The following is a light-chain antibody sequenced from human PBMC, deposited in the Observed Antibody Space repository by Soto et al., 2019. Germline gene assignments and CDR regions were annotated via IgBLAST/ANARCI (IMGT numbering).Light chain of an antibody. CDR2: DAS. CDR1: QNVGTY. Sequence: DIVLIQSPATLSLSPGESATLSCRASQNVGTYLAWYQHKPGQTPRLLIYDASDRATGIPARFSGSGSGTDFTLSITNLEAEDFAVYYCQQSSKWLVSLGGGTTGDIK. CDR3: QQSSKWLVS. V-gene: IGKV3-11*01. J-gene: IGKJ4*01.